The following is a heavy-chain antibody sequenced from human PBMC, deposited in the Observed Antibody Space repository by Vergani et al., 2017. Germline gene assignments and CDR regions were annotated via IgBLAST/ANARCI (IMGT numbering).Heavy chain of an antibody. Sequence: QVKLQESGPGLVKPSETLSLTCTVSGASVNSYYWSWIRQPPGKGLEWMGYVSFRGDTLYDPSVKGRMTISLNTSSNQFSLKLNSVTAADTAVYYCGRVADFYGLGSRLLDLWGQGILATVSS. CDR3: GRVADFYGLGSRLLDL. CDR2: VSFRGDT. D-gene: IGHD3-10*01. V-gene: IGHV4-59*02. CDR1: GASVNSYY. J-gene: IGHJ5*02.